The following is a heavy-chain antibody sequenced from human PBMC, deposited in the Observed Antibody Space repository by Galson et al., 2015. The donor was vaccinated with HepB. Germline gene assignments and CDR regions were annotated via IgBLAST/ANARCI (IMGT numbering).Heavy chain of an antibody. CDR2: INAGNGNT. CDR3: AREGITMIVVDP. V-gene: IGHV1-3*01. J-gene: IGHJ5*02. Sequence: SVKVSCKASGYTFTSYAMHWVRQAPGQRLEWMGWINAGNGNTKYSQKFQGRVTITRDTSASTAYMELSSLRSEDTAAYYCAREGITMIVVDPWGQGTLVTVSS. D-gene: IGHD3-22*01. CDR1: GYTFTSYA.